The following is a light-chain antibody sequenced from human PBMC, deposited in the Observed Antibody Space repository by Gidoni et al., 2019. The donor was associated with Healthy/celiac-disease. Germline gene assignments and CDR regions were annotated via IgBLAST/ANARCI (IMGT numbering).Light chain of an antibody. J-gene: IGKJ4*01. CDR2: KAS. V-gene: IGKV1-5*03. Sequence: DIQMTQSPSTLSASVGDRVTITCRASQSISSWLAWYQQKPGKAPKLLIYKASSLESGVPSRFSGSGSGTEFTLTISSLQPDDFATYYCQQYNSYWHTFGGGTKVEIK. CDR1: QSISSW. CDR3: QQYNSYWHT.